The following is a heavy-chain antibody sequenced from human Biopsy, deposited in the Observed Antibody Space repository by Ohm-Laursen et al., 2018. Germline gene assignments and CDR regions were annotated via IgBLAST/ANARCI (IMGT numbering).Heavy chain of an antibody. J-gene: IGHJ3*01. Sequence: TLSLTCTVSGVSITAYYWSWIRQPPGKGLECIGNIHHSGSTNYNPSLKSRLTISVDTSKNQFSLKLSSVTAADTAVFFCARLYRLDDYWNDDPPDAFDVWGQGTRVTVSS. CDR1: GVSITAYY. CDR2: IHHSGST. V-gene: IGHV4-59*01. CDR3: ARLYRLDDYWNDDPPDAFDV. D-gene: IGHD3-3*01.